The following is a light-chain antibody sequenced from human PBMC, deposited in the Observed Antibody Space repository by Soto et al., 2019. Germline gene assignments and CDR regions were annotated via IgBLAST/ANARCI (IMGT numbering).Light chain of an antibody. V-gene: IGKV3-11*01. CDR3: QQQLT. Sequence: EIVLTQSPATLSLSPGERATLSCRASQSVSSFLAWYQQKSGQAPRLLIYDASNRATGIPARFSGSGSGTDFTLTISSLEPEDFAVYYCQQQLTFGGWTKVEI. CDR2: DAS. J-gene: IGKJ4*01. CDR1: QSVSSF.